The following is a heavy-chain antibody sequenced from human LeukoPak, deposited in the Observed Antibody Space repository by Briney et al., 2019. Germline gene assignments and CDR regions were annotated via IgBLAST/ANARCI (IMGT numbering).Heavy chain of an antibody. Sequence: GGSLRLPCAASGFTFGSYAMYWVRQAPGKGLEWVSGISGSGGSTFYADSVKGRFTISRENSENTVYLQMNSLRAEDTAVYYCGRLRGYSYGRNWFDRWGQGTLVTVSS. D-gene: IGHD5-18*01. CDR1: GFTFGSYA. CDR2: ISGSGGST. CDR3: GRLRGYSYGRNWFDR. V-gene: IGHV3-23*01. J-gene: IGHJ5*02.